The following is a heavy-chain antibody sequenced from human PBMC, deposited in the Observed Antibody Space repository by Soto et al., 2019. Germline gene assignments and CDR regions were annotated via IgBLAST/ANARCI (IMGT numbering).Heavy chain of an antibody. V-gene: IGHV3-48*01. CDR2: ISSSSSTI. J-gene: IGHJ6*02. D-gene: IGHD2-2*01. CDR1: GFTFSSYS. Sequence: GGSLRLSCAASGFTFSSYSMNWVRQAPGKGLEWVSYISSSSSTIYYADSVKGRFTISRDKSISTAYLQWSSLKASDTAMYYCARVPRMPGKSDYYYGMDVWGQGTTVTVSS. CDR3: ARVPRMPGKSDYYYGMDV.